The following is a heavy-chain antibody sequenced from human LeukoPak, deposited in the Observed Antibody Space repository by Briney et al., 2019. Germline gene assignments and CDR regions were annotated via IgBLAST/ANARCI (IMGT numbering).Heavy chain of an antibody. D-gene: IGHD3-22*01. J-gene: IGHJ4*02. CDR3: ARERHSYYYDSSGYFSNDY. V-gene: IGHV1-18*01. CDR1: GYTFTSYG. Sequence: ASVKLSCKASGYTFTSYGISWVRQAPGQGLEWRGWISAYNGNTNYAQNLQDRVTMTTDTSTSTAYMELRSLRSDDTAVYYCARERHSYYYDSSGYFSNDYWGQGTPVTVSS. CDR2: ISAYNGNT.